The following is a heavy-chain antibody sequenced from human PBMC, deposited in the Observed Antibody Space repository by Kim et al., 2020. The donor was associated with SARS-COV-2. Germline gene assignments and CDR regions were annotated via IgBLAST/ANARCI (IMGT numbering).Heavy chain of an antibody. Sequence: TDSAAPVKGRFTISSDDSKHTLYLQMNSLKTEDTAVYYCTTGPSGSYYNYWGQGTLVTVSS. V-gene: IGHV3-15*01. CDR3: TTGPSGSYYNY. J-gene: IGHJ4*02. CDR2: T. D-gene: IGHD3-10*01.